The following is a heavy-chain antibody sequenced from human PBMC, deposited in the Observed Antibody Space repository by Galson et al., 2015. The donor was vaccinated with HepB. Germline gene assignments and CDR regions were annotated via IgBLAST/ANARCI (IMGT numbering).Heavy chain of an antibody. Sequence: SLRLSCAASGFTFSNAWMSWVRQAPGKGLEWVGRIKSKTDGGTTDYAAPVKGRFTISRDDSKNTLYLQMNSLKTEDTAVYYCTTETLTVPSPGYWYFDLWGRGTLVTVSS. V-gene: IGHV3-15*01. CDR3: TTETLTVPSPGYWYFDL. CDR2: IKSKTDGGTT. CDR1: GFTFSNAW. D-gene: IGHD2-2*01. J-gene: IGHJ2*01.